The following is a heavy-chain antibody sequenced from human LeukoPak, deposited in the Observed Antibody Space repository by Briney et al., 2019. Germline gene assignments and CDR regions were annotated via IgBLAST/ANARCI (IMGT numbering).Heavy chain of an antibody. J-gene: IGHJ5*02. D-gene: IGHD3-10*01. V-gene: IGHV1-69*06. CDR3: ARVGITMVRGANNWFDP. CDR1: GGTFSSYA. Sequence: SVKVSFKSSGGTFSSYAISWVRQAPGQGLEWLGGIIPIFGTANYAQKFQGRVTITANKSTSTAYMELSSLRSEDTAVYYCARVGITMVRGANNWFDPWGQGTLVTVSS. CDR2: IIPIFGTA.